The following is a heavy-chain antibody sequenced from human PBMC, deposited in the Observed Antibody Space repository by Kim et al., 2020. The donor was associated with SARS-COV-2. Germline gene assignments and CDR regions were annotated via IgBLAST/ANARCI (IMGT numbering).Heavy chain of an antibody. CDR2: IYYSGST. V-gene: IGHV4-31*03. D-gene: IGHD3-3*01. CDR1: GGSISSGGYY. J-gene: IGHJ3*02. Sequence: SQTLSLTCTVSGGSISSGGYYWSWIRQHPGKGLEWIGYIYYSGSTYYNPSLKSRVTISVDTSKNQFSLKLSSVTAADTAVYYCARAAVTRFLQRWSLSDAFDIWGQGTMVTVSS. CDR3: ARAAVTRFLQRWSLSDAFDI.